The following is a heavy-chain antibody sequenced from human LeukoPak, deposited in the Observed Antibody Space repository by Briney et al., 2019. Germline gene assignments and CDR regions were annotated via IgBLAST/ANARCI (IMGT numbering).Heavy chain of an antibody. J-gene: IGHJ4*02. CDR3: ARWPIRSSSWYGDY. V-gene: IGHV1-8*01. Sequence: ASVKVSCKASGYTFTSYDINWVRQATGQGLEWMGWMNPNSGNTGYAQKFQGRVTMTWNTSISTAYMELSSLRSEDTAVYYCARWPIRSSSWYGDYWGQGSLVTVSS. D-gene: IGHD6-13*01. CDR1: GYTFTSYD. CDR2: MNPNSGNT.